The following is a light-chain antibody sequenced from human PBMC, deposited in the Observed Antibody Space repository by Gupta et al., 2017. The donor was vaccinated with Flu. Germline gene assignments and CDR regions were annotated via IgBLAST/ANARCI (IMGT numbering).Light chain of an antibody. CDR3: GTWDTSLSAGV. J-gene: IGLJ3*02. CDR1: SSNIGNNY. Sequence: TQPPSVSAAPGQKVTISCSGSSSNIGNNYVSWYQQLPGTAPKLLIYDNYKRPSGIPDRFSGSKSGTSATLGITGLQTGDEADYYCGTWDTSLSAGVFGGGTKLTVL. V-gene: IGLV1-51*01. CDR2: DNY.